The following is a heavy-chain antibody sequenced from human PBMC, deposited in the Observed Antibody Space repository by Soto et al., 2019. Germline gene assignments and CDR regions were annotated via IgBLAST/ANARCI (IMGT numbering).Heavy chain of an antibody. CDR2: SGSGYSI. D-gene: IGHD6-13*01. CDR3: AKGRGSSWSVVFFDY. V-gene: IGHV3-23*01. Sequence: EVQLLESGGDSVPPGGSLRLSCAASGFSVSSYGMSWDRQAPGKGLECVSSSGSGYSIYYADSVKGRFTISRDNSKNTVFLQMNNLRAEDTAVYCCAKGRGSSWSVVFFDYWVQGALVTVSS. CDR1: GFSVSSYG. J-gene: IGHJ4*02.